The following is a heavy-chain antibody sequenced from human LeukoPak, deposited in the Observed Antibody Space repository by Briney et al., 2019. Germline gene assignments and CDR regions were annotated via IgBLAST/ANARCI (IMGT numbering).Heavy chain of an antibody. CDR2: INPNNGAA. D-gene: IGHD3-10*01. V-gene: IGHV1-2*06. CDR3: ARDWAYASGSPYNWFDP. Sequence: ASVKVSCRPSGNSFAGYFIHWVRQAPGQGLEWMGRINPNNGAAKYARKFEGRVDVTRDLSIKTAYMELTRLKFDDTAVYYCARDWAYASGSPYNWFDPWGQGTLVTVSS. J-gene: IGHJ5*02. CDR1: GNSFAGYF.